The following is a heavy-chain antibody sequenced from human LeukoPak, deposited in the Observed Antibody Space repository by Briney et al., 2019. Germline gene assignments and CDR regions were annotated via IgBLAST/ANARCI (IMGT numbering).Heavy chain of an antibody. V-gene: IGHV1-24*01. Sequence: ASVKVSCKVSGHTLTELSMHWVRQAPGKGLEWMGGFDPEDGETIYAQKFQGRVTMTEDTSTDTAYMELSSLRSEDTAVYYCATGRRGYSYGYGYWYFDLWGRGALVTVSS. CDR2: FDPEDGET. J-gene: IGHJ2*01. CDR1: GHTLTELS. D-gene: IGHD5-18*01. CDR3: ATGRRGYSYGYGYWYFDL.